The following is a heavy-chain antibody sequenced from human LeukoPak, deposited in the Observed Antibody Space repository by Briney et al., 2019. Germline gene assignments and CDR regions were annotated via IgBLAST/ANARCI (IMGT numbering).Heavy chain of an antibody. CDR1: GDSISTNHW. CDR3: ARERGNDSSGYYHDAFDI. V-gene: IGHV4-4*02. J-gene: IGHJ3*02. Sequence: PSGTLSPTCAVSGDSISTNHWWSWVRQPPGKGLEWIGEVYHSGSTNYNPSLKSRVTISVDTSKNQFSLKLSSVTAADTAVYYCARERGNDSSGYYHDAFDIWGQGTMVTVSS. CDR2: VYHSGST. D-gene: IGHD3-22*01.